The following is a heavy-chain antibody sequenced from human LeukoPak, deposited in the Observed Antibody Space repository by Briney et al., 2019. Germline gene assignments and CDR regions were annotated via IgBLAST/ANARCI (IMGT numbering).Heavy chain of an antibody. CDR2: ISYSGTT. Sequence: SETLSLTCTVSGGSISASSYYWGWIRQPPGKGLEWIGTISYSGTTYYNPSLKSRVTISVDTSKNQFSLKLTSVTAADTAVYYCARGSTSYYFDYWGQGTLVTVSS. CDR1: GGSISASSYY. CDR3: ARGSTSYYFDY. J-gene: IGHJ4*02. V-gene: IGHV4-39*01. D-gene: IGHD2/OR15-2a*01.